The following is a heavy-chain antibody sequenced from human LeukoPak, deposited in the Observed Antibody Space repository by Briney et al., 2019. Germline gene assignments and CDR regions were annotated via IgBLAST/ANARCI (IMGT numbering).Heavy chain of an antibody. J-gene: IGHJ6*02. V-gene: IGHV3-48*02. Sequence: PGGSLRLSCAASGFTFSTYSMNWVRQAPGKGLEWLSYISSGSSTIYYADSVKGRFTISRDNVKKSLYLQMNSLRDEDTAVYYCARESVMDVWGQGTTVTVSS. CDR2: ISSGSSTI. CDR1: GFTFSTYS. CDR3: ARESVMDV.